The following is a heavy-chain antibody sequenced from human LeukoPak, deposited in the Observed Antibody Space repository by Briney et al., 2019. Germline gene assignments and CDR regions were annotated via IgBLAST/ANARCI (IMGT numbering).Heavy chain of an antibody. CDR1: GFSLSTSGMR. D-gene: IGHD3-10*01. CDR2: IDWDDDK. Sequence: SGPALVKPPQTLTLTCTFSGFSLSTSGMRVSWIRQPPGKALDWLARIDWDDDKFYSTSLKTRLTISKDTSKNQVVLTMTNMDPVDTATYYCARELEVRGEHAFDIWGQGTMVTVSS. V-gene: IGHV2-70*04. CDR3: ARELEVRGEHAFDI. J-gene: IGHJ3*02.